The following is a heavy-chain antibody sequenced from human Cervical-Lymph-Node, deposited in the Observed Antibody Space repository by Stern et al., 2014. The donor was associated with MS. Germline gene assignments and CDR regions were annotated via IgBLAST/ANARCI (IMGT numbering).Heavy chain of an antibody. V-gene: IGHV4-59*01. Sequence: QVQLQESGPGLVKPSETLSLTCTVSGGSISSYYWSWIRQPPGKGLEWIGYIYYSGSTNYNPSLKSRVTISVDTSKNQFSLKLSSVTAADTAVYYCARENGGNAQGWYFDLWGRGTLVTVSS. J-gene: IGHJ2*01. CDR1: GGSISSYY. CDR3: ARENGGNAQGWYFDL. D-gene: IGHD4-23*01. CDR2: IYYSGST.